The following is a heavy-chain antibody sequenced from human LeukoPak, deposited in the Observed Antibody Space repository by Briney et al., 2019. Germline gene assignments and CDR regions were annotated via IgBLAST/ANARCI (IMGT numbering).Heavy chain of an antibody. CDR3: ARTIFGVVIGGAFDI. CDR1: GGSISSGDYY. D-gene: IGHD3-3*01. Sequence: ASETLSLTCTVSGGSISSGDYYWSWIRQPPGKGLEWIGYIYYSGSTYYNPSLKSRVTISVDTSKNQFSLKLSSVTAADTAVYYCARTIFGVVIGGAFDIWGQGTMVTVSS. V-gene: IGHV4-30-4*08. CDR2: IYYSGST. J-gene: IGHJ3*02.